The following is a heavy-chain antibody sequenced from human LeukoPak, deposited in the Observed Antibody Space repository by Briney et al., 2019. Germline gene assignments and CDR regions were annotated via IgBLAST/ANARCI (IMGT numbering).Heavy chain of an antibody. CDR3: ARGTLGNYGDYGFDY. V-gene: IGHV3-21*01. CDR2: ISSSSSYI. Sequence: PGGSLRLSCAASGFTFSSYSMNWVRQAPGKGLEWVSSISSSSSYIYYADSVKGRFTISRDNAKNSLYLQMNSLRAEDTAVYYCARGTLGNYGDYGFDYWGQGTLVTVSS. D-gene: IGHD4-17*01. CDR1: GFTFSSYS. J-gene: IGHJ4*02.